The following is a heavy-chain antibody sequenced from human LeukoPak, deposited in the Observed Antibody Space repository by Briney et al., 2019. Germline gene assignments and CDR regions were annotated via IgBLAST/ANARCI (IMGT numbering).Heavy chain of an antibody. Sequence: GGSLRLSCTASGFTFGDYAMHWVRQPPGKGLEWVAFISFDGNITYYANSVKGRFTISRDNSKNTLFMQMNSLRPEDTAVYYCARVETYYYDSGGSRAYDYWGQGTLVTVSS. CDR3: ARVETYYYDSGGSRAYDY. CDR2: ISFDGNIT. D-gene: IGHD3-22*01. J-gene: IGHJ4*02. CDR1: GFTFGDYA. V-gene: IGHV3-30*04.